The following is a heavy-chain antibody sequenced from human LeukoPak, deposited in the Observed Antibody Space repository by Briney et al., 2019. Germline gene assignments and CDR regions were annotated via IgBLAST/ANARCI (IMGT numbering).Heavy chain of an antibody. Sequence: GGSLRLSCAASGFTFDDYAMHWVRQAPGKGLEWVAFIRYDGSNKYYADSVKDRFTISRDNSKNTLYLQMNSLRDEDTAVYYCAKVAYDTIVTRGYYFDYWGQGTLVTVSS. J-gene: IGHJ4*02. CDR3: AKVAYDTIVTRGYYFDY. CDR2: IRYDGSNK. D-gene: IGHD3-22*01. CDR1: GFTFDDYA. V-gene: IGHV3-30*02.